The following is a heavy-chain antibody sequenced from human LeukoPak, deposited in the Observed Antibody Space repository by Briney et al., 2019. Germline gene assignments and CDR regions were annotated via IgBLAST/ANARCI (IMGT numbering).Heavy chain of an antibody. Sequence: NPSETLSLTCTVSGGSISSYYWSWIRQPPGKGLEWIGYTYYSGSTNYNPSPKSRVTISVDTSKNQFSLKLSSVPAADTAVYYCARDLAAAAGTRVGTFDIWGQGTMVTVSS. CDR1: GGSISSYY. CDR3: ARDLAAAAGTRVGTFDI. J-gene: IGHJ3*02. V-gene: IGHV4-59*01. CDR2: TYYSGST. D-gene: IGHD6-13*01.